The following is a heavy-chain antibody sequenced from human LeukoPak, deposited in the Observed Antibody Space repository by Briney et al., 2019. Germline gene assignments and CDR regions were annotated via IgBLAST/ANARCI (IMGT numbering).Heavy chain of an antibody. D-gene: IGHD3-22*01. CDR3: AKVVMYYYDSSGYYGN. V-gene: IGHV3-23*01. Sequence: GGSLRLSCAASGFTFSTYALSWVRQAPGKGLEWVPVISDSGGSTYYAASVEGRFTISRDNSKNTLYLQMNSLRAEDTATYYCAKVVMYYYDSSGYYGNWGQGTLVTVSS. J-gene: IGHJ4*02. CDR2: ISDSGGST. CDR1: GFTFSTYA.